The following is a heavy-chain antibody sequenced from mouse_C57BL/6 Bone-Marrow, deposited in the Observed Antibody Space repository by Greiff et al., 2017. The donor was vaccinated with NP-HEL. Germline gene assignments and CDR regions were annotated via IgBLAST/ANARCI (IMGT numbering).Heavy chain of an antibody. Sequence: QVQLQQSGPELVKPGASVKISCKASGYTFTDYYINWVKQRPGQGLEWIGWIFPGSGSTSYNEKFKGKATLTVDKSSSTAYMLLSSLTSEDSAVYFCARWSITTVVDWYFDVWGTGTTVTVSS. J-gene: IGHJ1*03. V-gene: IGHV1-75*01. D-gene: IGHD1-1*01. CDR1: GYTFTDYY. CDR2: IFPGSGST. CDR3: ARWSITTVVDWYFDV.